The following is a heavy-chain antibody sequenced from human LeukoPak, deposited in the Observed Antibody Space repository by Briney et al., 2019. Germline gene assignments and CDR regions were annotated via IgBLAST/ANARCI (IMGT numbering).Heavy chain of an antibody. CDR3: ATRIAAAGASAAFDI. CDR2: INPNDGDT. V-gene: IGHV1-2*02. Sequence: ASVKVSCKASGYTFTGYFIHWVRQAPGQGLEWVGWINPNDGDTDYAQKFQGRVTLTRDTSITTVYMDLSGLRSDDTAVYYCATRIAAAGASAAFDIWGQGTMVTVSS. D-gene: IGHD6-13*01. CDR1: GYTFTGYF. J-gene: IGHJ3*02.